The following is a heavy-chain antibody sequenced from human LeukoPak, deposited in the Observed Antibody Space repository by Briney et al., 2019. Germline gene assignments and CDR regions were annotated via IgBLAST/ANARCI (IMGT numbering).Heavy chain of an antibody. CDR1: GLTFSSYS. V-gene: IGHV3-21*01. Sequence: GGSLRLSCAASGLTFSSYSMNWVRQAPGKGLEWVSSISSSSSYIYYADAVKGRFTISRDNAKNSLYLQMNSLRAEDTAVYYCARFNGSGSSFDYWGQGTLVTVSS. CDR3: ARFNGSGSSFDY. D-gene: IGHD3-10*01. CDR2: ISSSSSYI. J-gene: IGHJ4*02.